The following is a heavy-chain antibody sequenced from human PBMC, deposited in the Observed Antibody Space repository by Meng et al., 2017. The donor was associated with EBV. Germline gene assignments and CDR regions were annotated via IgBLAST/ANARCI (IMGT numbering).Heavy chain of an antibody. Sequence: QIPWKQSGPPLVKPTQTRALTCTFSGFSLSTSGVGVGWIRQPPGKALEWLALIYWDDDKRYSPSLKSRLTITKDTSKNQVVLTMTNMDPVDTATYYCAHRRDEYSSSWYGWFDPWGQGTLVTVSS. D-gene: IGHD6-13*01. J-gene: IGHJ5*02. V-gene: IGHV2-5*02. CDR1: GFSLSTSGVG. CDR3: AHRRDEYSSSWYGWFDP. CDR2: IYWDDDK.